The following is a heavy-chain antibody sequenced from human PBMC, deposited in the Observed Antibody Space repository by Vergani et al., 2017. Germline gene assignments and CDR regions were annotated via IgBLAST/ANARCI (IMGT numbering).Heavy chain of an antibody. Sequence: EVQLLESGGGLVQPGGSLRLSCAASGFTFSSYAMSWVRQAPGKGLEWVSAISGSGGSTYYADSVKGRFTISRDNSKNTLYRQMNSLRSEDTAVYYCAKVYYYDSSGYFERRYYFDYWGQGTLVTVSS. CDR3: AKVYYYDSSGYFERRYYFDY. D-gene: IGHD3-22*01. V-gene: IGHV3-23*01. CDR1: GFTFSSYA. CDR2: ISGSGGST. J-gene: IGHJ4*02.